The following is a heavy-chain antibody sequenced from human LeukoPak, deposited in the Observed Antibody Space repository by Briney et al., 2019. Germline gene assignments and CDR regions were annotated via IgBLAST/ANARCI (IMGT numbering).Heavy chain of an antibody. Sequence: PGGSLRLSCAASGFTFSSNWIHCVRQAPGKGLVWVSRINGDGGSTSYADSLKGRFTISRDNAKNTLYLQMNSLRAEDTAVYYCVRIRYDSSGRYFDHWGQGTLVTVSS. CDR2: INGDGGST. CDR1: GFTFSSNW. V-gene: IGHV3-74*01. J-gene: IGHJ4*02. D-gene: IGHD3-22*01. CDR3: VRIRYDSSGRYFDH.